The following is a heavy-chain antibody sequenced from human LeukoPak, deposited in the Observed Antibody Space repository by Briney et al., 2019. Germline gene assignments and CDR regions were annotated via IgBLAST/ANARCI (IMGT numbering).Heavy chain of an antibody. D-gene: IGHD3-22*01. V-gene: IGHV3-48*01. CDR2: ITSSSSSI. Sequence: GGSLRLSCAASGFTFNIYSLNWVRQAPGKGLEWVSYITSSSSSIYYADSVKGRFTISRDNDKNSLYLQMNSLRAEDTAVYYCARDLDYDSSGRWGQGTLVTVSS. CDR3: ARDLDYDSSGR. CDR1: GFTFNIYS. J-gene: IGHJ4*02.